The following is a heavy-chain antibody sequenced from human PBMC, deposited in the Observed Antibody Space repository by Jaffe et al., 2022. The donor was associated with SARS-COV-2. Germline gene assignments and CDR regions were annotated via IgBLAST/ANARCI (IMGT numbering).Heavy chain of an antibody. CDR2: ISYDGSNK. D-gene: IGHD6-19*01. CDR1: GFTLSSFG. J-gene: IGHJ4*02. V-gene: IGHV3-30*18. Sequence: QVQLEESGGGVVQPGRSLRLSCVVSGFTLSSFGMHWVRQAPGKGLEWVSFISYDGSNKYYGDSVKGRFTISRDNRKKTLYLELNSLRADDTAVYYCAKDRGWLAWHFDYWGQGTLVTVSS. CDR3: AKDRGWLAWHFDY.